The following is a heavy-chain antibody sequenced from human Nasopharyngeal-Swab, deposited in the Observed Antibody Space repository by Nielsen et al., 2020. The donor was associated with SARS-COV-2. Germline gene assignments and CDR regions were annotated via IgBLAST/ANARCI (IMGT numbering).Heavy chain of an antibody. J-gene: IGHJ6*02. Sequence: SETLSLTCTVSGGSISSYYWSWIRQPPGKGLEWIGCVDPSGSTNYKPSLKSRVTISVDTSKNQFSLNLSSVTAADTAVYYCGRGACSITTCYENVDVWGQGTTVTVSS. CDR3: GRGACSITTCYENVDV. V-gene: IGHV4-59*13. CDR1: GGSISSYY. D-gene: IGHD2-2*01. CDR2: VDPSGST.